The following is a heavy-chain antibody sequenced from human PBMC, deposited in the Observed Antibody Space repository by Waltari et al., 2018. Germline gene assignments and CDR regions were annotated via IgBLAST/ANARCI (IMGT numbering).Heavy chain of an antibody. CDR2: ISGSGGST. Sequence: EVQLLESGGALVQPGGSLRLSCAASGFTISSNAMSWVRQAPGKGLEWVSAISGSGGSTYYADSVKGRFTISRDNSKNTLYLQMNSLRAEDTAVYYCAKEKSGVLGTNDYWGQGTLVIVSS. CDR3: AKEKSGVLGTNDY. CDR1: GFTISSNA. V-gene: IGHV3-23*01. D-gene: IGHD2-8*01. J-gene: IGHJ4*02.